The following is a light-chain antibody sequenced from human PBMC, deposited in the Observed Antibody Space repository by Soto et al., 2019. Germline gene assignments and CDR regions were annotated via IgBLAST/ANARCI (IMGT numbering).Light chain of an antibody. CDR1: SSDVGGYNY. CDR3: SSFTSSSTLAV. CDR2: DVT. Sequence: QSVLTQPASVSGSPGQSITISCTGTSSDVGGYNYVSWYQQHPGRAPKLMIFDVTRRPSGVSNRFSGSKSGNTASLTISGLQAEDEADYYCSSFTSSSTLAVFGGGTKLTVL. J-gene: IGLJ2*01. V-gene: IGLV2-14*03.